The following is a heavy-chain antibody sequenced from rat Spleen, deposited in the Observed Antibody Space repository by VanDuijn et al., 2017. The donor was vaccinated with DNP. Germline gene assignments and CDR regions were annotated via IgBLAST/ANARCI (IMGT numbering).Heavy chain of an antibody. J-gene: IGHJ3*01. D-gene: IGHD4-2*01. V-gene: IGHV4-2*01. CDR2: IKDDSSIK. CDR3: VTRGDPFDNWFAY. Sequence: EVKLVESGGGLVKPGRSLKLSCAASGFNFNDYWLGWVRQAPGKGLEWIGEIKDDSSIKNYNPSLNGKVTFSRDNDQNTLYLQMTNLESEDTGIYYCVTRGDPFDNWFAYWGRGALVTVS. CDR1: GFNFNDYW.